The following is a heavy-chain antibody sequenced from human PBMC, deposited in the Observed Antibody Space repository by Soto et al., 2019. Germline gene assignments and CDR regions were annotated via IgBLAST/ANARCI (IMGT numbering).Heavy chain of an antibody. Sequence: GGSLRLSCAASGFTFSSYSMNWVRQAPGKGLEWVSSISSSSSYIYYPDSVKGRFTISRDNAKNSLYLQMNSLRAEDTAVYYCASGGNEDVVVVAATQKNYYYYGMDVWGQGTTVTVSS. V-gene: IGHV3-21*01. CDR3: ASGGNEDVVVVAATQKNYYYYGMDV. J-gene: IGHJ6*02. CDR1: GFTFSSYS. CDR2: ISSSSSYI. D-gene: IGHD2-15*01.